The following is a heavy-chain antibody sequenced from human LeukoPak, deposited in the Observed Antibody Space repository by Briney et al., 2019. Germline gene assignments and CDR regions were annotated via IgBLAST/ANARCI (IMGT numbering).Heavy chain of an antibody. J-gene: IGHJ4*02. CDR2: ISSSGSTI. D-gene: IGHD2-2*01. Sequence: GGSLRLSCAASGFTFSDYYMSWIRQAPGKGLEWVSYISSSGSTIYYADSVKGRFTISRDNAKNSLYLQMNSLRAEDTAVYYCARIRDCSSTSCPTSEIDYWGQGTLVTVSS. V-gene: IGHV3-11*04. CDR3: ARIRDCSSTSCPTSEIDY. CDR1: GFTFSDYY.